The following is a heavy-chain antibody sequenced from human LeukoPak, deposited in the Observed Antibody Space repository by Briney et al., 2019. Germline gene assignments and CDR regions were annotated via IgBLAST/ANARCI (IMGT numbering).Heavy chain of an antibody. Sequence: SETLSLTCTVSGGSISSSSYYWGWIRQPPGKGLEWIGSVYYSGTPKYNPSFKSRVTISLDTSKNHFSLKVTSVTAADTAIYYCARVGSALFNYWGQGTLVTVSS. CDR3: ARVGSALFNY. J-gene: IGHJ4*02. D-gene: IGHD1-14*01. CDR2: VYYSGTP. CDR1: GGSISSSSYY. V-gene: IGHV4-39*07.